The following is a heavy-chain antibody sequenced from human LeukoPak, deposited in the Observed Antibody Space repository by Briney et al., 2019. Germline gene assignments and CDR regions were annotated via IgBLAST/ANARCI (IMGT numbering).Heavy chain of an antibody. CDR1: GFTFSSSG. J-gene: IGHJ4*02. V-gene: IGHV3-21*04. Sequence: KPGGSLRLSCAASGFTFSSSGMHWVRQAPGKGLEWVSSISSSSSYIYYADSVKGRFTISRDNAKNSLYLQMNSLRAEDMALYYCAKGQTHHSGEIDYWGQGTLVTVSS. CDR2: ISSSSSYI. D-gene: IGHD1-14*01. CDR3: AKGQTHHSGEIDY.